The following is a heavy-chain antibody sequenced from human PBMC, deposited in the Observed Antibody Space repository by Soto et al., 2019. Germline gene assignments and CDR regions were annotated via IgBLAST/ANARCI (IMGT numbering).Heavy chain of an antibody. V-gene: IGHV4-61*08. Sequence: THSLSYPVSRGYISNGVCYWIWISKPPGKGLEWIGYIYYSGSTNYNPSLKSRVTISVDTSKNQFSLKLSSVTAADTAVYYCARDLPHCSGGSCYGMGVWGQGTTVTVAS. J-gene: IGHJ6*02. CDR3: ARDLPHCSGGSCYGMGV. CDR2: IYYSGST. D-gene: IGHD2-15*01. CDR1: RGYISNGVCY.